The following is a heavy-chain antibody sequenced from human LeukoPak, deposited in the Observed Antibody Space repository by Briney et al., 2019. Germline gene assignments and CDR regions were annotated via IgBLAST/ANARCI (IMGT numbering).Heavy chain of an antibody. V-gene: IGHV3-7*03. Sequence: GGPLRLSCAASGFTLSSYWMNWARQAPGKGLEWVASINHNGNVNYYVDSVMGRFTISRDNAKNSLYLQMSNLRAEDTAVYFCARGGGLDVWGQGATVTVSS. CDR2: INHNGNVN. D-gene: IGHD3-16*01. CDR1: GFTLSSYW. J-gene: IGHJ6*02. CDR3: ARGGGLDV.